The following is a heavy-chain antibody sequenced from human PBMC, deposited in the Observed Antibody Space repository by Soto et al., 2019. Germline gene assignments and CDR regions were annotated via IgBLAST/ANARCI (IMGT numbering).Heavy chain of an antibody. D-gene: IGHD3-22*01. V-gene: IGHV4-30-4*01. CDR3: AREGEGYDSSGYYAYFQH. Sequence: QVQLQESGPGLVKPSQTLSLTCTVSGGSISSGDYYWSWIRQPPGKGLEWIGYIYYSGSTYYNPSLKSRVTISVDTSKNQFSLKLSSVTAADTAVYYCAREGEGYDSSGYYAYFQHWGQGTLVTVSS. CDR1: GGSISSGDYY. CDR2: IYYSGST. J-gene: IGHJ1*01.